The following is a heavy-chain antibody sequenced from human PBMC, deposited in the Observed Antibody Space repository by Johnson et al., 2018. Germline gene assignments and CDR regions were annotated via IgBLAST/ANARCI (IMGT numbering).Heavy chain of an antibody. V-gene: IGHV3-7*01. CDR3: ARSGGTLDHGSKGAFDI. CDR1: GFTFSAYW. J-gene: IGHJ3*02. D-gene: IGHD3-10*01. Sequence: EVQLWETGGGLVQPGGSLRLSCATSGFTFSAYWMSWVRQAPGKGLEWVANIKQYGREKFHLASVRGRFTISRADAITSLYLQMNSLRVEDTAVYYCARSGGTLDHGSKGAFDIWGQGTMVTVS. CDR2: IKQYGREK.